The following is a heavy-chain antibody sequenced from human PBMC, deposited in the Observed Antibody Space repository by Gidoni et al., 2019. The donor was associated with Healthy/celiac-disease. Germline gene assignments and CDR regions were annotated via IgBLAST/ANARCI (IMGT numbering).Heavy chain of an antibody. CDR1: GFTFSSYS. J-gene: IGHJ5*02. Sequence: EVQLVESGGGLVTPGGSLRLSCAASGFTFSSYSMNWVRQAPGKGLEWVSSISSSSSYIYYADSVKGRFTISRDNAKNSLYLQMNSLRAEDTAVYYCARGGASIAVAAGEFDPWGQGTLVTVSS. D-gene: IGHD6-19*01. CDR3: ARGGASIAVAAGEFDP. V-gene: IGHV3-21*01. CDR2: ISSSSSYI.